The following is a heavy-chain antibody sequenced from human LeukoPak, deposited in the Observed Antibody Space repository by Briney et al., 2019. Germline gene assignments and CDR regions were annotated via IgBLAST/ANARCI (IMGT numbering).Heavy chain of an antibody. D-gene: IGHD3-10*01. J-gene: IGHJ5*02. Sequence: SETLSLTCIVSGDSVSSYYWNWIRQPPGKGLEWIGYTHHSGNTLYNPSLKSRVTTSVDTSKNQFSLKLSSVTAADTAVYYCATYSSYYYGSGSYYKGWFDPWGQGTLVTVSS. CDR2: THHSGNT. CDR3: ATYSSYYYGSGSYYKGWFDP. V-gene: IGHV4-59*02. CDR1: GDSVSSYY.